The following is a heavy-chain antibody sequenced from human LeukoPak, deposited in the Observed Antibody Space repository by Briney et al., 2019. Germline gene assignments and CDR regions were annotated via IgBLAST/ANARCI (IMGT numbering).Heavy chain of an antibody. V-gene: IGHV1-46*01. CDR2: INVSGGGT. D-gene: IGHD6-13*01. J-gene: IGHJ6*02. CDR3: ARDTFSGSSWSRPVWVLDPPIEDTMDV. Sequence: SVKVSCKASGYTFTDYYIHWVRQAPGQGVEWMGIINVSGGGTTYAQKFQGRVTMTRSTSISTAYMELSSLRSEDTAVYYCARDTFSGSSWSRPVWVLDPPIEDTMDVWGQGTTVTVSS. CDR1: GYTFTDYY.